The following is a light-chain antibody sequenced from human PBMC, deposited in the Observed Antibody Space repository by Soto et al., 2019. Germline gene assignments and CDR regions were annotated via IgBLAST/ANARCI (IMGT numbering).Light chain of an antibody. CDR2: RAS. CDR1: QSIDIN. CDR3: QQYHHWPPIT. Sequence: EIVMTQSPATLSVSPGERATLSCRAIQSIDINLVWYQQKPGQSPRLLIFRASTRASGIPARFSGSGSGTEFTLTISSLQSEDFAVYYCQQYHHWPPITFGQGTRLEI. V-gene: IGKV3-15*01. J-gene: IGKJ5*01.